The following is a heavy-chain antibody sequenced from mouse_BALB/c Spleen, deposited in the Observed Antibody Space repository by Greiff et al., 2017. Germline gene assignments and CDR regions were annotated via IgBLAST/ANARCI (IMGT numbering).Heavy chain of an antibody. CDR2: IYPSDSYT. CDR3: TRGLDERVWFAY. J-gene: IGHJ3*01. D-gene: IGHD3-1*01. V-gene: IGHV1-69*02. Sequence: VQLQQPGAELVRPGASVKLSCKASGYTFTSYWINWVKQRPGQGLEWIGNIYPSDSYTNYNQKFKDKATLTVDKSSSTAYMQLSSPTSEDSAVYYCTRGLDERVWFAYWGQGTLVTVSA. CDR1: GYTFTSYW.